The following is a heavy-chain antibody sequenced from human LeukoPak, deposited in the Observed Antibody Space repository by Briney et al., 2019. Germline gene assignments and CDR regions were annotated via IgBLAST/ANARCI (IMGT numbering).Heavy chain of an antibody. CDR3: ARVGGSYGFDY. CDR2: IIPILGIA. D-gene: IGHD1-26*01. J-gene: IGHJ4*02. CDR1: GGTFISYT. Sequence: SVKVSCKASGGTFISYTISWVRQAPGQGLEWMGRIIPILGIANYAQKFQGRVTITADKSTSTAYMELSSLRSEDTAVYYCARVGGSYGFDYWGQGTLVTVSS. V-gene: IGHV1-69*02.